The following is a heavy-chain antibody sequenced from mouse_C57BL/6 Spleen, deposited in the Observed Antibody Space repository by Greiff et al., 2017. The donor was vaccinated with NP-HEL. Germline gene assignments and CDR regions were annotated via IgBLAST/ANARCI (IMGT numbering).Heavy chain of an antibody. J-gene: IGHJ2*01. CDR3: ARGGGNSSDY. CDR1: GYTFTSYW. CDR2: IDPSDSYT. V-gene: IGHV1-69*01. D-gene: IGHD2-1*01. Sequence: VQLQQPGAELVMPGASVKLSCKASGYTFTSYWMHWVKQRPGQGLEWIGEIDPSDSYTNYNQKFKGKSTLTVDKSSSTAYMQLNSLTSEDSAVYYWARGGGNSSDYWGQGTTLTVSS.